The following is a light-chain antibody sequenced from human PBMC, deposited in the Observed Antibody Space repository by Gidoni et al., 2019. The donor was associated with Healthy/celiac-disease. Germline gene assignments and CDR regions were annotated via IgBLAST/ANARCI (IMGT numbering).Light chain of an antibody. CDR1: QSVSSSY. Sequence: EIVLTQSPGTLSLSPGERATFSCRASQSVSSSYLAWYQQKPGQATRLLIYGASRRATGIPDRFSGSGSGTDFTLTISRLEPEDFAVYYCQQYGSPWTFGQGTKVEIK. CDR3: QQYGSPWT. V-gene: IGKV3-20*01. J-gene: IGKJ1*01. CDR2: GAS.